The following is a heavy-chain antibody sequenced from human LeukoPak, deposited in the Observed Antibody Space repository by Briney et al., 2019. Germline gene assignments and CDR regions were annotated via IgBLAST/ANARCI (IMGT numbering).Heavy chain of an antibody. CDR1: GFTFDDYG. V-gene: IGHV3-20*04. CDR3: ARIVRVYYYDSSGFY. J-gene: IGHJ4*02. D-gene: IGHD3-22*01. CDR2: INWNGGST. Sequence: GGSLRLSCAASGFTFDDYGMSWVRQAPGKGLEWVSGINWNGGSTGYADSVKGRFTISRDNAKNSLYLQMNSLRAEDTAVYYCARIVRVYYYDSSGFYWGQGTLVTVSS.